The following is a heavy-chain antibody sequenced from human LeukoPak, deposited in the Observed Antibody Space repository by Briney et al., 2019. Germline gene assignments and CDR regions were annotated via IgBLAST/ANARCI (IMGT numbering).Heavy chain of an antibody. D-gene: IGHD1-1*01. J-gene: IGHJ5*02. CDR3: ARGRPESPFDP. V-gene: IGHV1-2*02. Sequence: GASVKVSCKASGYTFTGYYMHWVRQAPGQGLEWMGWINPNSGGTSYAQKLQGRVTMTTDTSTSTAYMELSSLRSDDTAIYYCARGRPESPFDPWGQGTLVTVSS. CDR2: INPNSGGT. CDR1: GYTFTGYY.